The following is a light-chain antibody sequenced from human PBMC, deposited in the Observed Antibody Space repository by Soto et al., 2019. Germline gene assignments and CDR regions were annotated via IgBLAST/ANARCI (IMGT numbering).Light chain of an antibody. J-gene: IGKJ1*01. Sequence: DIPMTQSPSTLSASVGDRVTITCRASQSISSWLAWYQQKPGKAPKLLIYKASSLESGVPSRFSGSGSGTEFTLTISSLQPDDFATYYCQQYNSYSEWTFGQGTKVEIK. V-gene: IGKV1-5*03. CDR2: KAS. CDR3: QQYNSYSEWT. CDR1: QSISSW.